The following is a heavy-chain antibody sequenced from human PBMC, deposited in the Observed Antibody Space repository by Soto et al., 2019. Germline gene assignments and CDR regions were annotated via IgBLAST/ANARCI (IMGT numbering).Heavy chain of an antibody. D-gene: IGHD6-19*01. CDR3: AREEADSSADVIDP. J-gene: IGHJ5*02. Sequence: EVQLVDSGGGLVQPGGSLRLSCAASGFTFSSYWMSWVRQAPGKGLEWVANIKQDGSEKYYVDSVKGRFTISRDNAKNSLYLQMNSLRAEDTAVYYWAREEADSSADVIDPWGQGTLVTVSS. CDR1: GFTFSSYW. CDR2: IKQDGSEK. V-gene: IGHV3-7*01.